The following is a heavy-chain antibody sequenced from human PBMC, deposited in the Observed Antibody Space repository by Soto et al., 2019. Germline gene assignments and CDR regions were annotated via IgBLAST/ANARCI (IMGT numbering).Heavy chain of an antibody. D-gene: IGHD4-17*01. CDR1: GYTFTGYY. CDR3: ARDQEATTGNLDY. CDR2: INPNSGGT. V-gene: IGHV1-2*04. Sequence: ASVKVSCKASGYTFTGYYMHWVRQAPGQGLEWMGWINPNSGGTNYAQKFQGWVTMTRDTSISTAYMELSRLRSDDTAVYYCARDQEATTGNLDYWGQGTLVTVSS. J-gene: IGHJ4*02.